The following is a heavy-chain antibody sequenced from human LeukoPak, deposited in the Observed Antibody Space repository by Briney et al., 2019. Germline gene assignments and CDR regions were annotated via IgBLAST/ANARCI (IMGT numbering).Heavy chain of an antibody. J-gene: IGHJ6*03. CDR1: GYTFTGYY. Sequence: ASVKVSCKASGYTFTGYYMHWVRQAPGQGLEWMGWINPNSGGTNYAQKFQGRVTMTRDTSISTAYMELSRLRSDDTAVYYCARGGPLWFGEFQYYYYYYMDVWGKGTTVTVSS. CDR3: ARGGPLWFGEFQYYYYYYMDV. D-gene: IGHD3-10*01. CDR2: INPNSGGT. V-gene: IGHV1-2*02.